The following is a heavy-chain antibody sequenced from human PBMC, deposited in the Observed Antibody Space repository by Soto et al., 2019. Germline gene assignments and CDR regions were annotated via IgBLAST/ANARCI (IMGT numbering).Heavy chain of an antibody. CDR3: ARAAVTIFGVGMDV. CDR1: GGSFSGYY. CDR2: INHSGST. J-gene: IGHJ6*02. D-gene: IGHD3-3*01. V-gene: IGHV4-34*01. Sequence: SETLSLTCAVYGGSFSGYYWSWIRQPPGKGLEWIGEINHSGSTNYSPSLKSRVTISVDTSKNQFSLKLSSVTAADTAVYYCARAAVTIFGVGMDVWGQGTTVTVSS.